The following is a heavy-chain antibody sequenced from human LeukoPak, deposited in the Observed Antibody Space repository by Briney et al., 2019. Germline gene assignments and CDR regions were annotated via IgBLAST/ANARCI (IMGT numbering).Heavy chain of an antibody. CDR1: GGSISSSSYY. Sequence: SETLSLTCTVSGGSISSSSYYWSWIRQPPGKGLEWIGYIYHSGSTYYNPSLKSRVTISVDRSKNQFSLKLSSVTAADTAVYYCARDYGYDSSRYSVDFDIWGQGTMVTVYS. V-gene: IGHV4-30-2*01. CDR2: IYHSGST. D-gene: IGHD3-22*01. CDR3: ARDYGYDSSRYSVDFDI. J-gene: IGHJ3*02.